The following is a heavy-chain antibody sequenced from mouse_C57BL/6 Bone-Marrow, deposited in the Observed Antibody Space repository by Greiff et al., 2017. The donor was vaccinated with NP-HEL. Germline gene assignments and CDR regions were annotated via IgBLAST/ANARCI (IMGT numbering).Heavy chain of an antibody. V-gene: IGHV7-3*01. CDR3: ASWRTGNYFDY. CDR1: GFTFTDYY. Sequence: EVKLVESGGGLVQPGGSLSLSCAASGFTFTDYYMSWVRQPPGKALEWLGFIRHKANGYTTEYSASVKGRFTISRDNSQSILYLQMNALRAEDSATYYCASWRTGNYFDYWGQGTTLTVSS. J-gene: IGHJ2*01. CDR2: IRHKANGYTT.